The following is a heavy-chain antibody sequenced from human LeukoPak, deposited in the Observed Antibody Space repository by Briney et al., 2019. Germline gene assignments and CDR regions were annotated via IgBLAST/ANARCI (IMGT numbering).Heavy chain of an antibody. CDR2: INPKLDGS. CDR1: GYTFTDFY. D-gene: IGHD1-26*01. Sequence: ASVKVSCKTSGYTFTDFYIHWVRQAPGQGLEWLGWINPKLDGSHYAERFEGRVTLTRDTSITTAYMELSDLTHDDTAIYYCARGVRESYLSAFWGQGTLVTVSS. V-gene: IGHV1-2*02. CDR3: ARGVRESYLSAF. J-gene: IGHJ4*02.